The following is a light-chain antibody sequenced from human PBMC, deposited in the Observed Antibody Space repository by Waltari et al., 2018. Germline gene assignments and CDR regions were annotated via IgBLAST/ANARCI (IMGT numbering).Light chain of an antibody. CDR2: GTS. V-gene: IGKV3-20*01. CDR1: QSVTSSS. Sequence: CRASQSVTSSSLGWYQQKLGQTPRLLIYGTSTRATGIPDRFSGGGSGTDFTLTISRLEPEDFAVYYCQQYDGEVLTFGGGTKVEI. J-gene: IGKJ4*01. CDR3: QQYDGEVLT.